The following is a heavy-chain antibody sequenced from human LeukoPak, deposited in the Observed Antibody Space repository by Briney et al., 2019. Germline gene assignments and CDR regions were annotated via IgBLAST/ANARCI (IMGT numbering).Heavy chain of an antibody. J-gene: IGHJ4*02. V-gene: IGHV3-30*04. Sequence: AGGSLRLSCAASGFTFSSYAMHWVRQAPGKGLEWVAVISYDGSNKYYADSVKGRFTISRDNSKNTLYLQMNSLRAEDTAVYYCAKGGYSYGALDYWGQGTLVTVSS. CDR2: ISYDGSNK. CDR3: AKGGYSYGALDY. CDR1: GFTFSSYA. D-gene: IGHD5-18*01.